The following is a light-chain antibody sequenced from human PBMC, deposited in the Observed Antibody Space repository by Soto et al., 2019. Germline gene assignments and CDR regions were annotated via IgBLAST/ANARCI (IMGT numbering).Light chain of an antibody. J-gene: IGKJ5*01. CDR2: DAT. CDR1: PTVDNF. CDR3: QQRKKWPPVT. Sequence: EVVMKQSPLIVYLYTGERATLSCRASPTVDNFLAWYQLKPGKAPRLLIYDATKRASGIPVRFTGSGSGTDFMLTISNIYAEDVAIHYCQQRKKWPPVTFGQGTRLEIK. V-gene: IGKV3-11*01.